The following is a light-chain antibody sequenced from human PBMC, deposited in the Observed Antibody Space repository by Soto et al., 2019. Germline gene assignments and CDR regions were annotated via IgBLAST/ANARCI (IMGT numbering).Light chain of an antibody. V-gene: IGLV2-23*01. CDR2: EGT. Sequence: QSALTQPASVSGSPGKSITISCTGTSSDGGSYNLVSWYQQHPGKAPKLIIYEGTKRPSGVSNHFSGSTSGNTASLTISGLQAEDEADYYCCSYVGRPVFGGGTKLTVL. CDR3: CSYVGRPV. CDR1: SSDGGSYNL. J-gene: IGLJ3*02.